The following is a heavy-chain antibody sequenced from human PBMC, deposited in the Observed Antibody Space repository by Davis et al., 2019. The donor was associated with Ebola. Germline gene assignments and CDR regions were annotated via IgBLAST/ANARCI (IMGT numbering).Heavy chain of an antibody. Sequence: LRLSCTVSGGSISSGDYYWSWIRQPPGKGLEWIGYIYYSGSTYYNPSLKSRVTISVDTSKNQFSLKLSSVTAADTAVYYCARDAGYSYGSDYWGQGTLVTVSS. D-gene: IGHD5-18*01. V-gene: IGHV4-30-4*01. CDR1: GGSISSGDYY. J-gene: IGHJ4*02. CDR2: IYYSGST. CDR3: ARDAGYSYGSDY.